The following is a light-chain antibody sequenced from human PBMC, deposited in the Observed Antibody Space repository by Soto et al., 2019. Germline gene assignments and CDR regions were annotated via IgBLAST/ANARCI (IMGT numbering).Light chain of an antibody. Sequence: IVLTQSPGTLSLSPGERAPLSCRASQTLRRTYIAWYQQNPGQAPRVLIYGASKRATGIPDRFSGSGSGTDFSLTISRLEPEDFEVYYCHQYDNEPQTYGQGTKVDIK. CDR1: QTLRRTY. J-gene: IGKJ2*01. V-gene: IGKV3-20*01. CDR2: GAS. CDR3: HQYDNEPQT.